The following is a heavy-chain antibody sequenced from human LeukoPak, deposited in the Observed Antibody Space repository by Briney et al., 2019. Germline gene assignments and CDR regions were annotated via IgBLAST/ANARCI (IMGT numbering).Heavy chain of an antibody. J-gene: IGHJ6*03. D-gene: IGHD3-9*01. CDR2: IYYSGST. V-gene: IGHV4-39*07. Sequence: SETLSLTCTVSGGSISSSSYYWGWIRQPPGKGLEWIGSIYYSGSTYYNPSLKSRVTISVDTSKNQFSLKLSSVTAADTAVYYCARARVGNYDILTGYYYYMDVWGKGTTVTISS. CDR1: GGSISSSSYY. CDR3: ARARVGNYDILTGYYYYMDV.